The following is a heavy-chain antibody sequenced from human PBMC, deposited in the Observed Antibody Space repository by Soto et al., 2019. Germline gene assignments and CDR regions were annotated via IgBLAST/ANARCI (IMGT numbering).Heavy chain of an antibody. D-gene: IGHD2-15*01. CDR1: GYSFTSYW. V-gene: IGHV5-10-1*01. CDR3: TRRTCSGGTCYSDP. J-gene: IGHJ5*02. CDR2: IDPSDSYT. Sequence: GESLKISCKGSGYSFTSYWINWVRQMPGKGLEWMGRIDPSDSYTNYSPSLQGHVSISADKSINTAYLQWSSLKASDTAMYYCTRRTCSGGTCYSDPWGQGTLVTVSS.